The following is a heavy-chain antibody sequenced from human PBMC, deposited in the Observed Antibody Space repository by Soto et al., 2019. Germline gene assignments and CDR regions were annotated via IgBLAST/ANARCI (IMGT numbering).Heavy chain of an antibody. Sequence: SETLSLTCTVSGGSISSGGYYWSWIRQHPGKGLEWIGYIYYSGSTYYNPSLKSRVTISVDTSKNQFSLKLSSVTAADTAVYYCARVGIAAAGPEYYFDYWGQGTLVTVSS. CDR3: ARVGIAAAGPEYYFDY. V-gene: IGHV4-31*03. CDR2: IYYSGST. D-gene: IGHD6-13*01. CDR1: GGSISSGGYY. J-gene: IGHJ4*02.